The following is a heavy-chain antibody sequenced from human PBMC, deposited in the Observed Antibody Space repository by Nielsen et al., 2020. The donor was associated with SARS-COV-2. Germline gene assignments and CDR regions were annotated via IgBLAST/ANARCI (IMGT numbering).Heavy chain of an antibody. V-gene: IGHV3-7*01. CDR2: INEDGSEK. CDR1: GFSFSNHW. J-gene: IGHJ4*02. Sequence: GGSLRLSCAVSGFSFSNHWMSWVRQAPGKGLEWVANINEDGSEKYYGDSVKGRFTISRDNAKNSVGLQMDSLRADDTALYYCVSPRWLKPISLVDYWGQGTLVNVSS. D-gene: IGHD5-24*01. CDR3: VSPRWLKPISLVDY.